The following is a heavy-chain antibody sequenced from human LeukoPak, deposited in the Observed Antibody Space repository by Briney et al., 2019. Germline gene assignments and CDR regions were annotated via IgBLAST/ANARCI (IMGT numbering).Heavy chain of an antibody. CDR2: IYNSGST. J-gene: IGHJ4*02. CDR3: ARWRISGSYYFDC. Sequence: PSETLSLTCTVSGGSISVYYWSWIRQPPGKGLEWIGYIYNSGSTNYNPSLKSRVTISVDTSKNQFSLKLSSVTAADTAVYYCARWRISGSYYFDCWGQGTLVTVSS. D-gene: IGHD1-26*01. V-gene: IGHV4-59*08. CDR1: GGSISVYY.